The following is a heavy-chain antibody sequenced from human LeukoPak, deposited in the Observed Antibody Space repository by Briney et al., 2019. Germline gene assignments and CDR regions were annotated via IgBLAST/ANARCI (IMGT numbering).Heavy chain of an antibody. V-gene: IGHV1-46*01. CDR3: ARDRWIAVAGTIQKSPLFDP. D-gene: IGHD6-19*01. CDR1: GYTFTSYY. CDR2: INPSGGST. Sequence: ASVKVSCKASGYTFTSYYMRWVRQAPGQGLEWMGIINPSGGSTSYAQKFQGRVTMTRDMSTSTVYMELSSLRSEDTAVYYCARDRWIAVAGTIQKSPLFDPWGQGTLVTVSS. J-gene: IGHJ5*02.